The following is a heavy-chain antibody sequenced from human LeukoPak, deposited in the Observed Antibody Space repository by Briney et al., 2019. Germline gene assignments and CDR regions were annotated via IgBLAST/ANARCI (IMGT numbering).Heavy chain of an antibody. CDR2: IYSGGSP. V-gene: IGHV3-53*01. J-gene: IGHJ4*02. CDR3: ARGRQCDG. Sequence: GGSLRLSCAASGFIVSANYMNWVRQAPGKGLEWVSVIYSGGSPFYADSVKGRFTISRDNSKNTVYLQMNNLSVEDTAVYYCARGRQCDGWGQGTLVTVSS. CDR1: GFIVSANY. D-gene: IGHD2-21*02.